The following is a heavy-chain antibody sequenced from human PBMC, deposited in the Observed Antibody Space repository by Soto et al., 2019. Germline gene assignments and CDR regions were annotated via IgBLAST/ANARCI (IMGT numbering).Heavy chain of an antibody. J-gene: IGHJ4*02. D-gene: IGHD1-26*01. CDR3: ARGVSAGVDY. CDR2: MEPSTGRT. V-gene: IGHV1-8*01. Sequence: ASVKVSCKASGYSFTSLDINWVRQTAGQGLEWMGWMEPSTGRTGYAQKFQGRVTMTRDTSINTAYMELTTLTSDDTAFYYCARGVSAGVDYWGQGNRVTVSS. CDR1: GYSFTSLD.